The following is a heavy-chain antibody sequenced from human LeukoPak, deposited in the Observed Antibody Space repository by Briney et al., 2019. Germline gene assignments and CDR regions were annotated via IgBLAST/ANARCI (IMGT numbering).Heavy chain of an antibody. J-gene: IGHJ4*02. D-gene: IGHD6-19*01. CDR3: ARDMSSGWYDYFDY. CDR1: GGSISSYY. Sequence: SETLSLTCTVSGGSISSYYWSWIRQPAGKGLEWIGRIYTSGSTNYNPSLKGRVTMSVDTSKNQFSLELSSVTAADTAVYYCARDMSSGWYDYFDYWGQGTLVTVSS. V-gene: IGHV4-4*07. CDR2: IYTSGST.